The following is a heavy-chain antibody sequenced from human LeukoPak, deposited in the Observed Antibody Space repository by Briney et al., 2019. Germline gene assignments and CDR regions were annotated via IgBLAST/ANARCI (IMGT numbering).Heavy chain of an antibody. CDR1: GFTFSSYS. CDR3: ARDGLMRWLQLWHMDV. CDR2: IKQDGSEK. J-gene: IGHJ6*03. Sequence: GGSLRLSCAASGFTFSSYSMNWVRQAPGKGLEWVANIKQDGSEKYYVDSVKGRFTISRDNAKKSLYLQLNSLRVEDTAVYYCARDGLMRWLQLWHMDVWGEGTTVTVSS. D-gene: IGHD5-18*01. V-gene: IGHV3-7*01.